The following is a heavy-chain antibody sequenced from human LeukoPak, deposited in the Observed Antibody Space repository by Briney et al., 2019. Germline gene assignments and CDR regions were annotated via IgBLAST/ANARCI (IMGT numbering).Heavy chain of an antibody. CDR1: GFTFSTYN. D-gene: IGHD1-26*01. J-gene: IGHJ4*02. CDR3: TTDGIVGATLPN. Sequence: GGSLRLSCAASGFTFSTYNMNWVRQAPGKGLEWVGRIKSKTDGGTTDYAAPVKGRFTISRDDSKNTLYLQMNSLKTEDTAVYYCTTDGIVGATLPNWGQGTLVTVSS. V-gene: IGHV3-15*01. CDR2: IKSKTDGGTT.